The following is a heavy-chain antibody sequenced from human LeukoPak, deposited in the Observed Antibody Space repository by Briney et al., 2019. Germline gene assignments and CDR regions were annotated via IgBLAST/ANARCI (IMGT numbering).Heavy chain of an antibody. Sequence: ASVKVSCKASGGTFSSYAISWVRQAPGQGLEWMGGIIPIFGTANYAQKFQGRVTITTDESTSTAYMELSSLRSEDTAVYYCARDNSSYDSSGARYAFDIWGQGTMVTVSS. CDR1: GGTFSSYA. CDR3: ARDNSSYDSSGARYAFDI. V-gene: IGHV1-69*05. J-gene: IGHJ3*02. CDR2: IIPIFGTA. D-gene: IGHD3-22*01.